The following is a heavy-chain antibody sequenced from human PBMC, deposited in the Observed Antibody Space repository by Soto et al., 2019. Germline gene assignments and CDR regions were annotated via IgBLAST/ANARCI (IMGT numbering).Heavy chain of an antibody. J-gene: IGHJ4*02. Sequence: EVQLVESGGGLVQPGGPRRLSFAAPGFTFGNYWLHWVGQAPGKGLAWVARIDHDGSTDYAGSVRGRFTVSRDNAENMLYLQMNSLRDDDTALYYCVRDSHGDYWGQGTLVTVSS. V-gene: IGHV3-74*01. CDR3: VRDSHGDY. CDR1: GFTFGNYW. CDR2: IDHDGST.